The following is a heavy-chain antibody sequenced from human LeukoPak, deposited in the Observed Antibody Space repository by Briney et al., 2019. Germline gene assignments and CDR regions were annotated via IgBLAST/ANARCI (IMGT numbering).Heavy chain of an antibody. V-gene: IGHV1-2*02. CDR3: ARSYGDYDFDY. D-gene: IGHD4-17*01. Sequence: ASVKVSCKASGYTFTGYYLHWVRQASGQGHEWMAWINPNSGGTKYAQKFQGRVTMTRDTSISTAYMELSRLRSDDTAVYYCARSYGDYDFDYWGQGTLVTVSS. CDR2: INPNSGGT. J-gene: IGHJ4*02. CDR1: GYTFTGYY.